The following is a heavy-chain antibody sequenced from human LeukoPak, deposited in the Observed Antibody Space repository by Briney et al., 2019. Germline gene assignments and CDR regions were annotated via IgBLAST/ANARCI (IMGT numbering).Heavy chain of an antibody. D-gene: IGHD4-17*01. CDR1: GDSISGFY. V-gene: IGHV4-4*07. CDR2: ISTSGST. Sequence: AETLSLTCTVSGDSISGFYWSWIRQPAGKGLQWIGRISTSGSTHYNPSLKSRVTMSVDRSTNEFSLKVRSVTAAATALYYCARGLPSYGDYVDYYFYMDVWGKGTTVTVSS. J-gene: IGHJ6*03. CDR3: ARGLPSYGDYVDYYFYMDV.